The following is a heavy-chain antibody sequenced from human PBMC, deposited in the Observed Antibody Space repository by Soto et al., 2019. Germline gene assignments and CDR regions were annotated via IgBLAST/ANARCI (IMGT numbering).Heavy chain of an antibody. J-gene: IGHJ4*02. Sequence: SETLSLTCTVSGGSISSGGYYWSWIRQHPGKGLEWIGYIYYSGSTSYNPSLKSRVTISVDTSKNQFSLKLSSVTAADTAVYYCARGEDLTGYYLTFDDWGQGIRVTVAS. V-gene: IGHV4-61*08. CDR3: ARGEDLTGYYLTFDD. D-gene: IGHD3-9*01. CDR1: GGSISSGGYY. CDR2: IYYSGST.